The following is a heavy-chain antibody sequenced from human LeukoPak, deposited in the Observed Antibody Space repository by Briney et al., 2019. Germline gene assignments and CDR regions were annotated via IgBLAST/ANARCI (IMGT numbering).Heavy chain of an antibody. D-gene: IGHD3-16*01. Sequence: GGSLRLSCAASGFTFSSYWMTWVRQTPGKGLEWVASIHQDGGDKFYVDSVKGRFTVSRDNAKNSLYLQMDSLRAENTAVYCCARRGVDYWGQGTLVTVSS. CDR3: ARRGVDY. CDR1: GFTFSSYW. CDR2: IHQDGGDK. V-gene: IGHV3-7*05. J-gene: IGHJ4*02.